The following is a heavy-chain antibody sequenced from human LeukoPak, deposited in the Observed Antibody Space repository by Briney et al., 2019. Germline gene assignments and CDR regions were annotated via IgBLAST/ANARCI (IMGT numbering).Heavy chain of an antibody. J-gene: IGHJ4*02. CDR3: ARGTWLHYFDY. CDR2: IIPIFGTA. V-gene: IGHV1-69*06. Sequence: ASVKVSCKASGGTFSSYAISWVRQAPGQGLEWMGRIIPIFGTANYAQKFQGRVTITADKSTSTAYMELRSLRSDDTAVYYCARGTWLHYFDYWGQGTLVTVSS. CDR1: GGTFSSYA. D-gene: IGHD5-12*01.